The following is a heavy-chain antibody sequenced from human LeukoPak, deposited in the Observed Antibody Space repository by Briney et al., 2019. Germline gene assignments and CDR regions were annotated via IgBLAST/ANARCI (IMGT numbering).Heavy chain of an antibody. CDR1: GFTFSSYW. CDR3: ASRGR. D-gene: IGHD1-26*01. Sequence: GSLRLSCAASGFTFSSYWMSWVRQPPGKGLEWIGEINHSGSTNYNPSLKSRVSISIDTSKNQFSLNLTSVTAADTAVYYCASRGRWGQGTLVTVSS. J-gene: IGHJ4*02. CDR2: INHSGST. V-gene: IGHV4-34*01.